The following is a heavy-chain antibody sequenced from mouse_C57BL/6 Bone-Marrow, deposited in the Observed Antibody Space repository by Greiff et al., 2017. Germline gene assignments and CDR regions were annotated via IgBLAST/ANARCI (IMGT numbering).Heavy chain of an antibody. V-gene: IGHV5-6*01. J-gene: IGHJ3*01. CDR1: GFTFSSYG. CDR2: ISSGGSYT. CDR3: ARRRGFAY. Sequence: VQLKESGGDLVKPGGSLKLSCAASGFTFSSYGMSWVRQTPDKRLEWVATISSGGSYTYYPDSVKGRFTISRDNAKNTLYLQMSSLKSEDTAMYYCARRRGFAYWGQGTLVNVSA.